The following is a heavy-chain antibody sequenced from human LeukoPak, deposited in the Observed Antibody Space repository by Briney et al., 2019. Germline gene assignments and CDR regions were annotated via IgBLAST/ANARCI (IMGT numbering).Heavy chain of an antibody. J-gene: IGHJ4*02. CDR2: ISYDGSNK. CDR1: GFIFSNYG. D-gene: IGHD6-19*01. CDR3: AKSIAVAFYS. V-gene: IGHV3-30*18. Sequence: PGRSLRLSCAASGFIFSNYGMHWVRQAPGKGLEWVAVISYDGSNKYYADSVKGRFTISRDNSKNTLYLQMNSLRAEDTAVYYCAKSIAVAFYSWGQGTLVTVSS.